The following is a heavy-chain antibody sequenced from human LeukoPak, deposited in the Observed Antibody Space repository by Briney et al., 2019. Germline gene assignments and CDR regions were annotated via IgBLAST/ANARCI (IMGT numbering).Heavy chain of an antibody. CDR1: GFTFSSYA. V-gene: IGHV3-23*01. D-gene: IGHD3-22*01. CDR3: AKDLFVTDYYDSSGYYFDY. Sequence: GGSLRLSCAASGFTFSSYAMSWVRQAPGKGLEWVSAISGSGGSTYYADSVKGLCTISRDNSKNTLYLQMNSLRAEDTAVYYCAKDLFVTDYYDSSGYYFDYWGQGTLVTVSS. J-gene: IGHJ4*02. CDR2: ISGSGGST.